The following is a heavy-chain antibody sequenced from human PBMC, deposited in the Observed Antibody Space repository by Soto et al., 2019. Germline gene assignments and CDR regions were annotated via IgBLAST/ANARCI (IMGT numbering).Heavy chain of an antibody. D-gene: IGHD2-2*01. CDR3: ARGPLKKRVLVPAAAWGNFYFAMDV. V-gene: IGHV4-34*01. CDR2: INRSGDT. J-gene: IGHJ6*02. CDR1: GGSFTTYY. Sequence: QVQLQQWGAGLLKPSETLSLTCAVYGGSFTTYYWSWIRQTPGKGLEWIGEINRSGDTNYNPSLTSRVTISVDASKNQFSLKLNSVTAADTAVYYCARGPLKKRVLVPAAAWGNFYFAMDVWGQGTTVTVSS.